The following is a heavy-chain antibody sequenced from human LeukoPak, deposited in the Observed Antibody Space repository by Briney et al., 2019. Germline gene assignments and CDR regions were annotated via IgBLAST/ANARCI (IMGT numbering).Heavy chain of an antibody. CDR3: GREGWGLLEGYYFDY. Sequence: SETLSLTCTVSGYSISSGYYWGWIRQPPGKGLEWIGSIYHSGSTYYNPSLKSRVTISVDTSKNQFSLKLSSVTAADTAVYYCGREGWGLLEGYYFDYWGRETLVTVSS. CDR2: IYHSGST. J-gene: IGHJ4*02. D-gene: IGHD3-16*01. CDR1: GYSISSGYY. V-gene: IGHV4-38-2*02.